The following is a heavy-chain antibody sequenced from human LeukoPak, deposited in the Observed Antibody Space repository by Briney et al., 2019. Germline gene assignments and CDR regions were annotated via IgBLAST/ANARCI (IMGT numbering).Heavy chain of an antibody. D-gene: IGHD2-8*01. CDR2: INPSGGST. CDR1: GYTFTSYY. V-gene: IGHV1-46*01. Sequence: ASVKVSCKASGYTFTSYYMHWVRQAPGQGLEWMGIINPSGGSTSYAQKFQGRVTMTRDTSTSTVYMELSSLRSEDTAVYYCARVQMVYAIPTGYSDYWGQGTLVTVSS. CDR3: ARVQMVYAIPTGYSDY. J-gene: IGHJ4*02.